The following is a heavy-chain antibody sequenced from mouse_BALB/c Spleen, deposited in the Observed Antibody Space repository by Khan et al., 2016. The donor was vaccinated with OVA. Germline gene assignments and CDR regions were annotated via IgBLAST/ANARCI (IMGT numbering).Heavy chain of an antibody. CDR1: GFNIKDTY. J-gene: IGHJ4*01. V-gene: IGHV14-3*02. D-gene: IGHD6-1*01. CDR3: AYSCRLDAMNY. Sequence: VQLQQSGAELVKPGASVKLSCTGSGFNIKDTYIQWVKQRPEQGLEWIGRIDPANGKTIYDPKFQGKATITADTSSNTAYLHLSSLTSEDTDVYFCAYSCRLDAMNYCGQGTSNTVSS. CDR2: IDPANGKT.